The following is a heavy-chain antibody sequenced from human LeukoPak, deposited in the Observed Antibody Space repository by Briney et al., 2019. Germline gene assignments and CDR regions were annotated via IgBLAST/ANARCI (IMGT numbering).Heavy chain of an antibody. CDR1: GGSFSGYY. Sequence: PSETLSLTCAVYGGSFSGYYWSWIRQPPGKGLEWIGEINHSGSTNYNPSLKSRVTISVDTSKNQFSLKLSSVTAADTAVYYCARGGRHYDSSPFDYWGQGTLVTVSS. J-gene: IGHJ4*02. CDR3: ARGGRHYDSSPFDY. V-gene: IGHV4-34*01. CDR2: INHSGST. D-gene: IGHD3-22*01.